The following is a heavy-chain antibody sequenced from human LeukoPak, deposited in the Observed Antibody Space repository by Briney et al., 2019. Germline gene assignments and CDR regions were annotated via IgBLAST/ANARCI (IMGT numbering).Heavy chain of an antibody. CDR3: ARDLSHGDYRDWFDP. Sequence: ASVKVSCKASGYTFTSYGISWVRQAPGQGLEGMGWISAYNGNTNYAQTLQGRVTITTHTSPRTAYIDLNSLRSDDTAVYYCARDLSHGDYRDWFDPWGQGTLVTVSS. CDR1: GYTFTSYG. V-gene: IGHV1-18*01. D-gene: IGHD4-17*01. CDR2: ISAYNGNT. J-gene: IGHJ5*02.